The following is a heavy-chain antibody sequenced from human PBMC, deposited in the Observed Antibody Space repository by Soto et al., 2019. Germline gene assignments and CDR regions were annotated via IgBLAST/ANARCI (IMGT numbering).Heavy chain of an antibody. V-gene: IGHV1-2*02. D-gene: IGHD5-12*01. Sequence: ASVKVSCKSSGHTLSGYYIHWVRQAPGQGLEWMGWINPKSDGKNYAQKFQGRVTMTRDTSISTVYMELSRLTSDDTAVYYCAKDVRDIAAFGTDRFDPWGQGTLVTVS. J-gene: IGHJ5*02. CDR2: INPKSDGK. CDR3: AKDVRDIAAFGTDRFDP. CDR1: GHTLSGYY.